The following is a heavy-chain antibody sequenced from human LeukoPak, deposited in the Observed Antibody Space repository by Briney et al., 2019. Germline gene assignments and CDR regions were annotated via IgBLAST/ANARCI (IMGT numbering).Heavy chain of an antibody. Sequence: ASVKVSCKASGYTFTNYDVNWVRQATGQGLEWMGWMNPNSGYTGHAQKFQGRVTMTRNTSISTAYVELSSLRSEDTAVYYCARGPAASHRNWFDPWGQGTLVTVSS. CDR3: ARGPAASHRNWFDP. CDR1: GYTFTNYD. D-gene: IGHD2-15*01. V-gene: IGHV1-8*01. J-gene: IGHJ5*02. CDR2: MNPNSGYT.